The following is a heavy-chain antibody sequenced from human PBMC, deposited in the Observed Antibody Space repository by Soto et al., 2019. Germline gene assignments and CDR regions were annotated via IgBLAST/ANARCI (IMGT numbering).Heavy chain of an antibody. D-gene: IGHD5-18*01. J-gene: IGHJ4*02. CDR3: ARVPGGLWLPGLVFDY. CDR2: LNPNGTFT. Sequence: AGGSLRLSCAGSGFTFSGYWMHWVRQAPGKGPVWVSRLNPNGTFTTNADSVKGRFTISRDNAKNSLYLQMNSLRAEDTAVYYCARVPGGLWLPGLVFDYWGQGTLVTVSS. CDR1: GFTFSGYW. V-gene: IGHV3-74*01.